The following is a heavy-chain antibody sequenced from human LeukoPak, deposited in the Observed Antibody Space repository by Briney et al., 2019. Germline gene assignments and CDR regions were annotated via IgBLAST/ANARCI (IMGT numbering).Heavy chain of an antibody. J-gene: IGHJ4*01. CDR1: GFSFTTYS. Sequence: GGSLRLSCAASGFSFTTYSMNWLRQAPGKGLEWVSSIGGSNDHTYYAGSVRGRFTISRDDAKNSLSLQMNSLRAEDTAVYYCARGGGCSSTTCYWADFWGQGTLVTVSS. D-gene: IGHD2-2*01. V-gene: IGHV3-21*01. CDR3: ARGGGCSSTTCYWADF. CDR2: IGGSNDHT.